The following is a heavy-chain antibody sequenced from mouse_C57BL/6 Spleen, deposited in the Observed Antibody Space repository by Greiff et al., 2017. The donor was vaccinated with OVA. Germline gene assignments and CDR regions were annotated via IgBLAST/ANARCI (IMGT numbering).Heavy chain of an antibody. V-gene: IGHV1-62-2*01. CDR2: FYPGSGSI. CDR3: ARHEEGPLYDGYYFDY. CDR1: GYTFTEYT. Sequence: QVQLQQPGAELVKPGASVKLSCKASGYTFTEYTIHWVKQRSGQGLEWIGWFYPGSGSIKYNEKFKDKATLTADKSSSTVYMELSRLTSEDTAVYFCARHEEGPLYDGYYFDYWGQGTTLTVSS. J-gene: IGHJ2*01. D-gene: IGHD2-3*01.